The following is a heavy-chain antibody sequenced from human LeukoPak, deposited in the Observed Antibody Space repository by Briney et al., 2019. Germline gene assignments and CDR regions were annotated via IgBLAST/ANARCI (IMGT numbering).Heavy chain of an antibody. CDR2: ISAYNGNT. J-gene: IGHJ4*02. D-gene: IGHD6-13*01. CDR3: ARDVTRAAAGNFGY. CDR1: GYTFTSYG. V-gene: IGHV1-18*04. Sequence: GASVKVSCKASGYTFTSYGISWVRQAPGQGLEWMGWISAYNGNTNYAQKLQGRVTMTTDTSTSTAYTELRSLRSDDTAVYYCARDVTRAAAGNFGYWGQGTLVTVSS.